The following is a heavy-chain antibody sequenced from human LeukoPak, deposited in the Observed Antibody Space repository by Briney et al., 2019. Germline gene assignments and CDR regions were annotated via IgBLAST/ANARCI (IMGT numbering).Heavy chain of an antibody. CDR3: ARGGFGVPAAYKSAFDY. CDR1: GFTFSSYS. D-gene: IGHD2-2*01. J-gene: IGHJ4*02. V-gene: IGHV3-21*01. CDR2: ISSSSSYI. Sequence: GGSLRLSCAASGFTFSSYSMNWVRQAPGKGLEWVSSISSSSSYIYYADSVKGRFTISRDNAKNSLYLQMNSLRAEDTAVYYCARGGFGVPAAYKSAFDYWGRGTLVTVSS.